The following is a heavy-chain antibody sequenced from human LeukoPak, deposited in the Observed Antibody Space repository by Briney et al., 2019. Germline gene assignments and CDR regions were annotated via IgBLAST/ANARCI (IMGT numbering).Heavy chain of an antibody. J-gene: IGHJ4*02. D-gene: IGHD1-1*01. Sequence: PGGSMRLSSLVSCFSFSNFGMHWVRQTPGKGLEFVSAIAAGWGNTYYTASAKGRFTISRDNSKTILLLQMSSLRPEDTLVYYCAPLGTNASKDIHDKWGQGTLVTVSS. V-gene: IGHV3-64D*09. CDR1: CFSFSNFG. CDR2: IAAGWGNT. CDR3: APLGTNASKDIHDK.